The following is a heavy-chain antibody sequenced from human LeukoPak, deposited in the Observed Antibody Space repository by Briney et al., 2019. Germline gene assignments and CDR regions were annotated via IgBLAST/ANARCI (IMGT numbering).Heavy chain of an antibody. CDR1: GGSISSSNW. CDR3: ARSQDSSGYYYSASGNYFDY. CDR2: IYHSGST. Sequence: SGTLSLTCAVSGGSISSSNWWSWVRQPPGKGLDWIGEIYHSGSTNYNPSLKSRVTISVDKSKNQFSLKLSSVTAADTAVYYCARSQDSSGYYYSASGNYFDYWGQGTLVTVSS. V-gene: IGHV4-4*02. J-gene: IGHJ4*02. D-gene: IGHD3-22*01.